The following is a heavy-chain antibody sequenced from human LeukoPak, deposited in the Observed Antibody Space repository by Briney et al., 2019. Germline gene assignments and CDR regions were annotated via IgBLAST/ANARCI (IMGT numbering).Heavy chain of an antibody. CDR1: GDTVSTNRAT. Sequence: SQTLTLTCAISGDTVSTNRATWNWIRQSPSRGLEWLGRTYYRSKWYNDYAASMKRRITINADTSQNHFSLLQSSVTPEDRAVYYCATGGSGWSFDKWGQGTLVSVSS. CDR3: ATGGSGWSFDK. V-gene: IGHV6-1*01. CDR2: TYYRSKWYN. D-gene: IGHD6-19*01. J-gene: IGHJ4*02.